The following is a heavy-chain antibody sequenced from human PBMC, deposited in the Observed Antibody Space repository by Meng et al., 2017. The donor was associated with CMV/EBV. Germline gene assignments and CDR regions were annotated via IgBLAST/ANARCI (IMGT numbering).Heavy chain of an antibody. CDR2: IKQDGSGK. D-gene: IGHD3-22*01. J-gene: IGHJ3*02. CDR3: ARERGRMIVVARGFDAFDI. CDR1: GFTFSSYW. Sequence: GESLKISCAASGFTFSSYWMSWVRQAPGKGLEWVAKIKQDGSGKYYVDSVKGRFTISRDNAKNSLYLQMNSLRAEDTAVYYCARERGRMIVVARGFDAFDIWGQGTMVTVSS. V-gene: IGHV3-7*01.